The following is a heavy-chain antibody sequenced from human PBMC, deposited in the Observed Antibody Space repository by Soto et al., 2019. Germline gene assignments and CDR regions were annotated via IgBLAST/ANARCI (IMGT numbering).Heavy chain of an antibody. CDR2: TYYRSKWYN. V-gene: IGHV6-1*01. J-gene: IGHJ4*02. Sequence: SQTLSLTCAISGDSVSSNSAAWNWIRQSPSRGLEWLGRTYYRSKWYNDYAVSVKSRITINPDTSKNQFSLQLNSVTPEDTAVYYCARHAVQLERGVYYFDYWGQGTLVTVSS. CDR3: ARHAVQLERGVYYFDY. CDR1: GDSVSSNSAA. D-gene: IGHD1-1*01.